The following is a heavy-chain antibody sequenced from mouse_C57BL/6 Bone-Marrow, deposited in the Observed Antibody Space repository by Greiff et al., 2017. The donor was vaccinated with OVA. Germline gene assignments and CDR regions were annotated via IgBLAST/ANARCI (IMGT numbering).Heavy chain of an antibody. V-gene: IGHV1-76*01. CDR3: AEGNAWFAY. Sequence: QVQLKESGAELVRPGASVKLSCKASGYTFTDYYINWVKQRPGQGLEWIARIYPGSGNTYYNEKFKGKATLTAEKSSSTAYMQLSSLTSEDSAVYFCAEGNAWFAYWGQGTLVTVSA. D-gene: IGHD2-1*01. CDR1: GYTFTDYY. CDR2: IYPGSGNT. J-gene: IGHJ3*01.